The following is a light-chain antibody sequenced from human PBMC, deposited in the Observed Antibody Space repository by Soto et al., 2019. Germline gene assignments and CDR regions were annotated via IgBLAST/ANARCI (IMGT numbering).Light chain of an antibody. CDR1: SSDVGGYNY. V-gene: IGLV2-14*01. CDR3: YSYTTSSTYV. Sequence: QSVLTQPASVSGSPGQSITIPCTGTSSDVGGYNYVSWYQQHPAKVPKLMIYHVSNRPSGVSDRFSGSKSGNTASLTISGLQAEDEADYYCYSYTTSSTYVFGTGTKVTVL. CDR2: HVS. J-gene: IGLJ1*01.